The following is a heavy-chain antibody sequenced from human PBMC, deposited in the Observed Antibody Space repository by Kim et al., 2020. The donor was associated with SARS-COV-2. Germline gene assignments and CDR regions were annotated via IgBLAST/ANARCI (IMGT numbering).Heavy chain of an antibody. CDR3: ARDLINDYGDYVSWFDP. V-gene: IGHV1-69*13. CDR2: IIPIFGTA. D-gene: IGHD4-17*01. CDR1: GGTFSSYA. J-gene: IGHJ5*02. Sequence: SVKVSCKASGGTFSSYAISWVRQAPGQGLEWMGGIIPIFGTAHYAQKFQGRDTITADESTSTAYMELSSLRSEDTAVYYCARDLINDYGDYVSWFDPWGQGTLVTVSS.